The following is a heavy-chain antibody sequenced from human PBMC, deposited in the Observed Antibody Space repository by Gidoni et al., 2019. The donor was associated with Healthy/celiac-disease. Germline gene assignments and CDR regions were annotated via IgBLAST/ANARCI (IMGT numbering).Heavy chain of an antibody. D-gene: IGHD2-2*01. CDR1: GGSFSGYY. J-gene: IGHJ5*02. CDR3: ARDGVTSSYWFDP. Sequence: QVQLQQWGAGLLKPSQTLSLTCAVYGGSFSGYYWICIRQPPGKGLEWIGEINHSGSTNYNPPLKSRVTISVDTSKNQFSLKLSSVTAADTAVYYCARDGVTSSYWFDPWGQGTLVTVSS. V-gene: IGHV4-34*01. CDR2: INHSGST.